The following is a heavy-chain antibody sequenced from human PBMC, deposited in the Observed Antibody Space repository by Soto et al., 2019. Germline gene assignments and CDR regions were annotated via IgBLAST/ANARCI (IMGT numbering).Heavy chain of an antibody. CDR3: ATQEVGGSYVYTFDP. CDR2: IYYSGST. V-gene: IGHV4-39*01. D-gene: IGHD2-15*01. CDR1: GGSINSSSYY. J-gene: IGHJ5*02. Sequence: QLHLRESGPGLVKPSETLSLTCTVSGGSINSSSYYWGWIRKPPGKGLEWIGRIYYSGSTYYNPSFKGRVTISVDTSKNQFSLKLSSVTAADTAVYYCATQEVGGSYVYTFDPWGQGTLVTVSS.